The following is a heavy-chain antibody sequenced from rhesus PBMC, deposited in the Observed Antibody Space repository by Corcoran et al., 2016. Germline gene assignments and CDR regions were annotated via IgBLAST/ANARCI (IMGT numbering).Heavy chain of an antibody. D-gene: IGHD1-20*01. CDR1: GGSISSGYYY. Sequence: QVQLQESGPGLVKPSETLSLTCAVSGGSISSGYYYWSWIRQPAGKGLEWIGYITYSGSTSYNPSLKSRVTISRDTSKNQFFLKLSSVTAADTAVYYCARAYSWNTPPGGYFEFWGQGALVTVSS. J-gene: IGHJ1*01. V-gene: IGHV4-122*02. CDR3: ARAYSWNTPPGGYFEF. CDR2: ITYSGST.